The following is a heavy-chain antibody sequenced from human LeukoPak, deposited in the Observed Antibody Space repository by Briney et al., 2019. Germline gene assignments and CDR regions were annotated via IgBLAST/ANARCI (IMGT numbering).Heavy chain of an antibody. Sequence: GASVKVSCEASGYNFTNYVITWVRQAPGQGLEWMGWVSAYNGKTNYAQKFQDRVSMTTDTSTGTAYMELMSLRPDDTAVFYCARRRISSAYHLDLWGQGTLVTASS. CDR1: GYNFTNYV. V-gene: IGHV1-18*01. CDR3: ARRRISSAYHLDL. D-gene: IGHD3-22*01. CDR2: VSAYNGKT. J-gene: IGHJ5*02.